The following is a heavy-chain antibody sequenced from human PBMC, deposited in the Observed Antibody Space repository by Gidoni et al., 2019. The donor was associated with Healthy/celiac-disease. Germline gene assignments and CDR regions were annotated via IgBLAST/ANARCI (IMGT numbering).Heavy chain of an antibody. CDR3: ARDPPGAVAGTFDY. Sequence: QVQLVESGGGVVQPGRSLRLSCAASGFTFSSYGMHWVRQAPGKGLEWVAVIWYDGSNKYYADSVKGRFTISRDKSKNTLYLQMNSLRAEDTAVYYCARDPPGAVAGTFDYWGQGTLVTVSS. CDR1: GFTFSSYG. CDR2: IWYDGSNK. D-gene: IGHD6-19*01. V-gene: IGHV3-33*01. J-gene: IGHJ4*02.